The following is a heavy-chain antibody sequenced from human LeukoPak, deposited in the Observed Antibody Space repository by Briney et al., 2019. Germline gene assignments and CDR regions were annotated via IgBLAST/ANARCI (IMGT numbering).Heavy chain of an antibody. Sequence: SVKVSCKSSGYTFTSYGFRWVRQAPGQGLEWMGRIIPILGIANYAQKFQGRVTITADKSTSTAYMELSSLRSEDTAVYYCARDLLPPITVAAPGGDAFDIWGQGTMVTVSS. CDR2: IIPILGIA. D-gene: IGHD1-20*01. CDR1: GYTFTSYG. CDR3: ARDLLPPITVAAPGGDAFDI. J-gene: IGHJ3*02. V-gene: IGHV1-69*04.